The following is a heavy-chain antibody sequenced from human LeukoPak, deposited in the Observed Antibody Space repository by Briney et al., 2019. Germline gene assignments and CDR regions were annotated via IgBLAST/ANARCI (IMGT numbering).Heavy chain of an antibody. CDR3: ARDWDTSGYYSTY. J-gene: IGHJ4*02. CDR2: ISPYSGNT. D-gene: IGHD3-22*01. V-gene: IGHV1-18*01. Sequence: ASVKVSCKASGYTFTNNYGITWVRQAPGQGLEWMGWISPYSGNTNYAQKLQGRVTMTTDTSTSTAYMELRSLRSGDTAVYYCARDWDTSGYYSTYWGQGTLVTVSS. CDR1: GYTFTNNYG.